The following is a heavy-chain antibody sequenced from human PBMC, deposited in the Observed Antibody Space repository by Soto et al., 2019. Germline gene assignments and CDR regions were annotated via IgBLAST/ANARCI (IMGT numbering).Heavy chain of an antibody. D-gene: IGHD2-15*01. CDR1: GYTFTSYG. CDR3: AREYCSGGSCRNRNFDY. CDR2: ISAYNGNT. V-gene: IGHV1-18*01. Sequence: ASVKVSCKASGYTFTSYGISWVRQAPGQGLEWMGWISAYNGNTNYAQKLRGRVTMTTDTSTSTAYMELRSLRSDDTAVYYCAREYCSGGSCRNRNFDYWGQGTLVTVSS. J-gene: IGHJ4*02.